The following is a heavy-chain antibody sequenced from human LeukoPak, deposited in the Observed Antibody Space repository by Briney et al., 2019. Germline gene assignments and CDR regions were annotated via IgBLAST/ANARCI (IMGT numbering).Heavy chain of an antibody. D-gene: IGHD4-17*01. CDR1: GFTFSDYY. V-gene: IGHV3-11*01. CDR3: ARDSPYGDYVDY. Sequence: GGSLRLSCAASGFTFSDYYMSWIRQAPGKGLEWVSYISSSGSTIYYADSVKGRFTISRDNAKNSLYLQMSSLRAEDTAVYYCARDSPYGDYVDYWGQGTLVTVSS. CDR2: ISSSGSTI. J-gene: IGHJ4*02.